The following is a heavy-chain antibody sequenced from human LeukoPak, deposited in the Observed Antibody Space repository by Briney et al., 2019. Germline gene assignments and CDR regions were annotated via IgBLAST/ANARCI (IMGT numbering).Heavy chain of an antibody. Sequence: PSETLFLTCTVSGGSFSSSSYYWGWIRQPPGKGLEWIGSIYNSGGAYCNPSLKSRVTISVDTSKNQFSLKLSSVTAADTAVYYCARHQSRYYDSSGYYPSPIDYWGQGTLVTVSS. V-gene: IGHV4-39*01. J-gene: IGHJ4*02. D-gene: IGHD3-22*01. CDR1: GGSFSSSSYY. CDR2: IYNSGGA. CDR3: ARHQSRYYDSSGYYPSPIDY.